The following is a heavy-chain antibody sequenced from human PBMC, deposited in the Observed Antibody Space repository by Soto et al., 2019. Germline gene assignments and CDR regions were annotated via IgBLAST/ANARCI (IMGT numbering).Heavy chain of an antibody. V-gene: IGHV3-21*04. D-gene: IGHD1-26*01. CDR3: ANGPVVGANYKYYDMDV. CDR2: ISSGDSYI. Sequence: PGGSLRLSCAASGFTFSNYKMNWVRQAPGKGLEWISAISSGDSYIYYADSVKGRFTISRDDAKNSLYLQMSSLSVEDTAHYFCANGPVVGANYKYYDMDVWGRGTTVTVSS. CDR1: GFTFSNYK. J-gene: IGHJ6*02.